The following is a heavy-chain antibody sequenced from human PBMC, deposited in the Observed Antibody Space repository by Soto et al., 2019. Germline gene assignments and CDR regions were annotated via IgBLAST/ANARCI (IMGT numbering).Heavy chain of an antibody. V-gene: IGHV3-30*18. D-gene: IGHD2-2*01. Sequence: QVQLVQSGGGVVQPGRSLRLSCVASGFSFRNYGRHWVRQAPGKGLEWVAVISYEEINNKNYADSVKGRFTISRDNSENTLYLQMDSLRAEDTAVYYCAKGYCSGPSCYRGYGMDVWGQGTTVTVSS. J-gene: IGHJ6*02. CDR1: GFSFRNYG. CDR2: ISYEEINNK. CDR3: AKGYCSGPSCYRGYGMDV.